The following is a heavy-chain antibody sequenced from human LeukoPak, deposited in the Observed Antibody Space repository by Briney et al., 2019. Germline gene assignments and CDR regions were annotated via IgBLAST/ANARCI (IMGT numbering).Heavy chain of an antibody. V-gene: IGHV4/OR15-8*02. CDR1: GGSISGTNW. CDR2: ISLAGQT. CDR3: SRESGPFCPFGY. J-gene: IGHJ4*02. D-gene: IGHD1-26*01. Sequence: SETLSLTCGVSGGSISGTNWWSWVRQPPGQGLEWIGEISLAGQTNYNPSLNGRVTMSLDKSSNQLSLHLTSVTAADTATYYCSRESGPFCPFGYWGQGTLVVVSS.